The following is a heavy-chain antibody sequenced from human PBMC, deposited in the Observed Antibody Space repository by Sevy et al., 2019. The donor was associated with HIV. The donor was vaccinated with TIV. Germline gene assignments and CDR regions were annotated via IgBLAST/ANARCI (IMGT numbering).Heavy chain of an antibody. D-gene: IGHD2-21*02. J-gene: IGHJ4*02. V-gene: IGHV3-30*02. Sequence: GGCLRLSCAASGFTFSSYVMHWVRQAPGKGLEWVALIGYDGTIKYYADSVKGRFTISRDNSKDTLFLQMNSLTPEATAVYYCARGGGYCAGDCYSIDYWGQGALVTVSS. CDR1: GFTFSSYV. CDR3: ARGGGYCAGDCYSIDY. CDR2: IGYDGTIK.